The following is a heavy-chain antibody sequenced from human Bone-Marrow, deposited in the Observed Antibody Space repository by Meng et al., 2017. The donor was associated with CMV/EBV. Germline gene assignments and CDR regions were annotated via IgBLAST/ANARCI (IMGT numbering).Heavy chain of an antibody. CDR3: ALTGTPRYYYYGMDV. CDR2: IIPIFGTA. CDR1: GGTFSSYA. J-gene: IGHJ6*02. D-gene: IGHD1-1*01. Sequence: SVKVSCKASGGTFSSYAISWVRQAPGQGLEWMGGIIPIFGTANYAQKFQGRVTITTDESTSTAYMELRSLRSDDTAVYYCALTGTPRYYYYGMDVWGQGTTVTVSS. V-gene: IGHV1-69*05.